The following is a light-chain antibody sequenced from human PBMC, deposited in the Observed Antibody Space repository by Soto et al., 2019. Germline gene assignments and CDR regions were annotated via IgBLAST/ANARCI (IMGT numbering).Light chain of an antibody. V-gene: IGKV3-20*01. J-gene: IGKJ1*01. CDR3: QQYGSSSWT. CDR2: GTS. Sequence: EIVLTQSPGTLSLSPGERATLSCRASHSFSICYLAWYQQKPGQAPRLLIYGTSSRATAIPDRFSGSGSGTDFTLTISRLEPEDFAVYYCQQYGSSSWTFGQGTKVDIK. CDR1: HSFSICY.